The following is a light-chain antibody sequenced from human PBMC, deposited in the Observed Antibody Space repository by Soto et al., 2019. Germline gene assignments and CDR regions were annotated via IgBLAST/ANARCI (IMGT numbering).Light chain of an antibody. CDR2: GAS. J-gene: IGKJ5*01. CDR3: QQRYNWPIT. Sequence: EIVMAESPATLAVSPGGRATLSCRASQSVSSHLAWYQQKPGQAPGLLIYGASTRATGIPARFSGSGSGTEFTLTISGLQSEDLAVYYCQQRYNWPITFGQGTRLEIK. V-gene: IGKV3-15*01. CDR1: QSVSSH.